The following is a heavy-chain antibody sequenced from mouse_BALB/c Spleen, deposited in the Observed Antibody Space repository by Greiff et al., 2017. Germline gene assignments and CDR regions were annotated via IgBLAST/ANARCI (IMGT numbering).Heavy chain of an antibody. J-gene: IGHJ1*01. CDR2: IYPYNGGT. Sequence: EVQLQQSGPELVKPGASVKISCKASGYTFTDYNMHWVKQSHGKSLEWIGYIYPYNGGTGYNQKFKSKATLTVDNSSSTAYMELRSLTSEDSAVYYCTRFEDGYWYFDVWGAGTTVTVSS. CDR1: GYTFTDYN. V-gene: IGHV1S29*02. CDR3: TRFEDGYWYFDV.